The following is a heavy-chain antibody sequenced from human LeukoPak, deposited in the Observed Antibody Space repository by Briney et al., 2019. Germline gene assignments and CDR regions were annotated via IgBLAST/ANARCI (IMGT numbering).Heavy chain of an antibody. D-gene: IGHD1-20*01. CDR2: IWYDRSKK. Sequence: GGSLRLSCAASGFRFSDFGMHWVRQAPGKGLEWVAVIWYDRSKKFYADSVEGRFTISSDNSKNTLFLQMNSLRDEDTAVYYCAKGDNYKPLYFDNWGQGSLVTVAA. CDR1: GFRFSDFG. J-gene: IGHJ4*02. V-gene: IGHV3-33*06. CDR3: AKGDNYKPLYFDN.